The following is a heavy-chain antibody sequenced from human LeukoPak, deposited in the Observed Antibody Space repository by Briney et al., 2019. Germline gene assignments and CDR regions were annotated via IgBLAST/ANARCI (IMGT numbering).Heavy chain of an antibody. CDR1: GFNFNNYD. V-gene: IGHV3-23*01. CDR2: IRGGGVST. Sequence: GGSLRLSCAASGFNFNNYDMTWVRQAPGKGLEWVSGIRGGGVSTSYADSVKGRFTISRDNAKNSLYLQMNSLRAEDTAVYYCARDRWELLRVQDAFDIWGQGTMVTVSS. D-gene: IGHD1-26*01. J-gene: IGHJ3*02. CDR3: ARDRWELLRVQDAFDI.